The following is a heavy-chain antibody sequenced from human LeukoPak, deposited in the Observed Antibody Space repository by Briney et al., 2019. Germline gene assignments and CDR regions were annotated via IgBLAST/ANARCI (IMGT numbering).Heavy chain of an antibody. V-gene: IGHV3-64*01. CDR3: ARAEIAGLYL. D-gene: IGHD6-13*01. CDR1: GFTFSSYA. Sequence: GGSLRLSCAASGFTFSSYAMHWVRQAPGKGLEYVSAISSNGGSTYYANSVKGRFTISRGNSKNTLYLQMGSLRAEDMAVYYCARAEIAGLYLWGQGTLVTVSS. J-gene: IGHJ5*02. CDR2: ISSNGGST.